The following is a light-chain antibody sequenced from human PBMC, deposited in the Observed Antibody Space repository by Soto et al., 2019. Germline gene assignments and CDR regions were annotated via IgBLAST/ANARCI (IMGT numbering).Light chain of an antibody. CDR3: CSYGGSLV. CDR1: SSDVGSYNL. V-gene: IGLV2-23*01. CDR2: EGS. J-gene: IGLJ2*01. Sequence: QSALTQPASVSGSPGQSITISCTGTSSDVGSYNLVSWYQQHPGKAPKLMIYEGSKRPSGVSNRFSGPKSGNTASLTISGLQAEDEADYYCCSYGGSLVFGGGTKLTVL.